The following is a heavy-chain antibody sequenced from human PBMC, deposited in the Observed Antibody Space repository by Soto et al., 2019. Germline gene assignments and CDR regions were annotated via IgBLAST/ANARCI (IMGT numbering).Heavy chain of an antibody. J-gene: IGHJ4*02. Sequence: EVQLVESGGGLVQPGGSLRLSCAASGFTFSSYAMSWVRQAPGKGLEWVSAISGSGGSTYYADSVKGRFTISRDNSQYTQYLQMNSLKAEDTAVYYCARAPSLFFAYYFDYWGQGTLVTVSS. D-gene: IGHD3-3*01. V-gene: IGHV3-23*04. CDR2: ISGSGGST. CDR3: ARAPSLFFAYYFDY. CDR1: GFTFSSYA.